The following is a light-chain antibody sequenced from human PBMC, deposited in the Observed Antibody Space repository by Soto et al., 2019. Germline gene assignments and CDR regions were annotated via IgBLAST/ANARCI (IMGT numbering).Light chain of an antibody. V-gene: IGKV1-5*03. CDR2: RAS. J-gene: IGKJ1*01. CDR1: QSISSW. Sequence: DTQMTQSPSTLSASVGDRVTITCRAIQSISSWLAWYQQRPGRAPQLLIYRASSLQSGVPSRSSGSGSGTEFPLTIISMKHDDFATYYCQQYDTSSPTFGQGTKVEIK. CDR3: QQYDTSSPT.